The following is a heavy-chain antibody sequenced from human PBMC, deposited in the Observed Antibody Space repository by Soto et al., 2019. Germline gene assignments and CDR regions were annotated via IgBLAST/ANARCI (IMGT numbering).Heavy chain of an antibody. Sequence: SVKVSCKASGGTFSSYAISWLRQAPGQGLEWMGGIIPIFGTANYAQKFQGRVTITADESTSTAYMELSSLRSEDTAVYYCARGRYSSSYYYYYGMDVWGQGTTVTVSS. V-gene: IGHV1-69*13. CDR1: GGTFSSYA. D-gene: IGHD6-6*01. J-gene: IGHJ6*02. CDR2: IIPIFGTA. CDR3: ARGRYSSSYYYYYGMDV.